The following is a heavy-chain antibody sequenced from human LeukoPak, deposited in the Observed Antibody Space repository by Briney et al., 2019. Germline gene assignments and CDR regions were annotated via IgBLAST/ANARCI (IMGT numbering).Heavy chain of an antibody. CDR1: GYTFTSYG. J-gene: IGHJ4*02. Sequence: ASVKVSCKASGYTFTSYGISWVRQAPGQGLEWMGWISAYNGNTNYAQKLQGRVTMTTDTSTSTAYMELRSLRSDDTAVYYCARDLEATMVRGVIIQNPTFDYWGQGTLVTVSS. CDR3: ARDLEATMVRGVIIQNPTFDY. V-gene: IGHV1-18*01. D-gene: IGHD3-10*01. CDR2: ISAYNGNT.